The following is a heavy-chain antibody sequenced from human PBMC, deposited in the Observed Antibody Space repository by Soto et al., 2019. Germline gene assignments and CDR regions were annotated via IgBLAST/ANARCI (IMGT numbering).Heavy chain of an antibody. CDR1: GGSISSDNYY. CDR2: ISYSGTT. CDR3: ARDNGLFGYCSGGSCYSYNWFDP. Sequence: PSETLSLTCTVSGGSISSDNYYLSWIRQPPGKSLEWIGHISYSGTTYYNPSLTSRVTISVDTSKGQFSLRLNSVTAADTAVYYCARDNGLFGYCSGGSCYSYNWFDPWGQGTLVTVSS. J-gene: IGHJ5*02. V-gene: IGHV4-30-4*01. D-gene: IGHD2-15*01.